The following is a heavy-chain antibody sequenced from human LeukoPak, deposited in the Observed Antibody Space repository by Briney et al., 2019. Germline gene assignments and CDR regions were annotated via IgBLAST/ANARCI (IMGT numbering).Heavy chain of an antibody. D-gene: IGHD6-19*01. J-gene: IGHJ3*02. V-gene: IGHV4-4*09. CDR2: IYTSGIT. CDR1: GGSVSSYY. CDR3: ATTKKWLAFDI. Sequence: SETLSLTCTVSGGSVSSYYWSWIRQSPGKGLDYIGYIYTSGITNYNPSLESRVTISVDTSKNQLPLKLTSVTAADTAVYYCATTKKWLAFDIWGQGTVVTVSS.